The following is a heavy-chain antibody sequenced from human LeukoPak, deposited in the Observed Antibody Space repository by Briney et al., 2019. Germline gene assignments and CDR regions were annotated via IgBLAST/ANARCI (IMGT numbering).Heavy chain of an antibody. D-gene: IGHD5-18*01. Sequence: ASVKVSCKASGYTFTGYYMHWVRQAPGRGLEWMGRINPNSGGTNYAQKFQGRVTMTRDTSISTAYMELRSLRSDDTAVYYCARARGVQLRLHASDYWGQGTLVTVSS. J-gene: IGHJ4*02. V-gene: IGHV1-2*06. CDR1: GYTFTGYY. CDR3: ARARGVQLRLHASDY. CDR2: INPNSGGT.